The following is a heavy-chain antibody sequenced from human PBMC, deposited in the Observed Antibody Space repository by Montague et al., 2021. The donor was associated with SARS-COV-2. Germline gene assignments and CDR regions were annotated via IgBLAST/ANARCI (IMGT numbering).Heavy chain of an antibody. D-gene: IGHD3-9*01. Sequence: TLSLTCTVSGGSISSGGYYWSWIRQHPGKGLEWIGYIYYSGSTYYNPSLKSRVTISVDTSKNQFSLKLSSGTAADTAVYYCARAAPWSFRDILTGYYYYYGMDVWGQGTTVTVSS. CDR2: IYYSGST. CDR1: GGSISSGGYY. J-gene: IGHJ6*02. V-gene: IGHV4-31*03. CDR3: ARAAPWSFRDILTGYYYYYGMDV.